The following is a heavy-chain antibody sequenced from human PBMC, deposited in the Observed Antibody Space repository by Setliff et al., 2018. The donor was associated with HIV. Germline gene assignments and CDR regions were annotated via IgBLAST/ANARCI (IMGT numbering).Heavy chain of an antibody. Sequence: GGSLRLSCAASGFTFSDFWMSWVRQAPGKGLEWVANIKQGSVDSYVDSVKGRFSISRDNAKNSLFLQLSSLRVEDTAVYYCARVWRTDGYNRMAFDIWGQGTMVTVS. J-gene: IGHJ3*02. D-gene: IGHD5-12*01. CDR2: IKQGSVD. CDR3: ARVWRTDGYNRMAFDI. CDR1: GFTFSDFW. V-gene: IGHV3-7*03.